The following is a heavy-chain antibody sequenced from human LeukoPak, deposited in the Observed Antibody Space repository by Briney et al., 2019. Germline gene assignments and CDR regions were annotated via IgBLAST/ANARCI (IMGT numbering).Heavy chain of an antibody. CDR1: GGSISSGGYY. CDR3: ARLLGYTYWYFGL. Sequence: SQTLSLTCTVSGGSISSGGYYWSWIREHPGKGLEWIGYIYYSGSTYYNPSLKSRVTISVDTSKNQFSLKLSSVTAADTAVYYCARLLGYTYWYFGLWGRGTLVTVSS. CDR2: IYYSGST. V-gene: IGHV4-31*03. D-gene: IGHD5-18*01. J-gene: IGHJ2*01.